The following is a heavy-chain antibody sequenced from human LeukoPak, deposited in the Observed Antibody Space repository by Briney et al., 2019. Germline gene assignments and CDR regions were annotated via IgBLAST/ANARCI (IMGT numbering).Heavy chain of an antibody. Sequence: PSETLSLTWTVSGASIVIDYWGWVRHPPGKGRGWGGGIYYSGSTNYNPCLKSGVTISVDTSKKQFSLKRSAVTTAETAVYYCARVDMVRGVISFDYWGQGTLVTVSS. V-gene: IGHV4-59*01. CDR1: GASIVIDY. J-gene: IGHJ4*02. CDR2: IYYSGST. D-gene: IGHD3-10*01. CDR3: ARVDMVRGVISFDY.